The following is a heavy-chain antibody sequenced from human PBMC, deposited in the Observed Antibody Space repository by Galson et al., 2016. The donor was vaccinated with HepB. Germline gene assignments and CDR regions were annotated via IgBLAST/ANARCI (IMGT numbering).Heavy chain of an antibody. J-gene: IGHJ6*02. D-gene: IGHD5-24*01. CDR2: TYYRSKWFN. Sequence: CAISGDSVTSDNTCWNWIRQSPSRGLEWLGRTYYRSKWFNDYADPVKSRITVTSDTSKNQFSLQLDSVTPDDTATYFCTRGYMQNGMNVWGQGTTVTVS. CDR3: TRGYMQNGMNV. CDR1: GDSVTSDNTC. V-gene: IGHV6-1*01.